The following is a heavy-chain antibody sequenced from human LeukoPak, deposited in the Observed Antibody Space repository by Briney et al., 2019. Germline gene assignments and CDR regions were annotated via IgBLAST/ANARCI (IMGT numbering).Heavy chain of an antibody. Sequence: PSETLSLTCTVSGGSISSYYWSWIRQPPGKGLEWIGYIYYSGSTNYNPSLKSRVTISVDTSKNQFSLKLSSATAADTAVYYCARATNPDYGDYVFDYWGQGTLVTVSS. V-gene: IGHV4-59*01. CDR1: GGSISSYY. D-gene: IGHD4-17*01. CDR2: IYYSGST. CDR3: ARATNPDYGDYVFDY. J-gene: IGHJ4*02.